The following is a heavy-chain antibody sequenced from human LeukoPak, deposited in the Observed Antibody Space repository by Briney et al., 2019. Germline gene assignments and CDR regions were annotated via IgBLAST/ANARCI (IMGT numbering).Heavy chain of an antibody. CDR3: ATIAGGIYYYYYGMDV. D-gene: IGHD2-21*01. CDR2: FDPEDGET. V-gene: IGHV1-24*01. J-gene: IGHJ6*02. Sequence: ASVKVSCKVSGHTLTELSMHWVRQAPGKGLEWMGGFDPEDGETIYAQKFQGRVTMTEDTSTDTAYMELSSLRSEDTAVYYCATIAGGIYYYYYGMDVWGQGTTVTVSS. CDR1: GHTLTELS.